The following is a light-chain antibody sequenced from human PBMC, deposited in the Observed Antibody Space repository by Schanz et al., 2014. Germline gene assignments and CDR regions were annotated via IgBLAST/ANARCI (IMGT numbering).Light chain of an antibody. J-gene: IGKJ1*01. CDR2: GAS. V-gene: IGKV3-15*01. CDR3: QQYVESPGT. Sequence: EIVMTQSPATLSVSPGERATLSCRASESVSSKLAWYQHRPGQAPRLLIYGASTRATGIPARFSGSGSGTEFTLTINRLEAEDFAVYYCQQYVESPGTFGQGTRLEI. CDR1: ESVSSK.